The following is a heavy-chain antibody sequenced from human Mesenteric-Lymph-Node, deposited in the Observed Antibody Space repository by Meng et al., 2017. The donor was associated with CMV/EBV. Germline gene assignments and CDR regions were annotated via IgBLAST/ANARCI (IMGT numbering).Heavy chain of an antibody. J-gene: IGHJ4*02. CDR1: GFTFDDYA. V-gene: IGHV3-9*01. CDR2: ISWNSGSI. Sequence: SLKISCAASGFTFDDYAMHWVRQAPGKGLEWVSGISWNSGSIGYADSVKGRFTISRDNAKNSLYLQMNSLRAEDTALYYCAKTSYPSVVGATSLLFDYWGQGTLVTVSS. D-gene: IGHD1-26*01. CDR3: AKTSYPSVVGATSLLFDY.